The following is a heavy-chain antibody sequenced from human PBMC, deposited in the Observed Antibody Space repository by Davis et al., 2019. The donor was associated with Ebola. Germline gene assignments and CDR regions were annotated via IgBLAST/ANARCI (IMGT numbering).Heavy chain of an antibody. J-gene: IGHJ6*02. CDR2: IYYSGST. D-gene: IGHD6-19*01. CDR1: GGSISSYY. Sequence: MPSETPSLTCTVSGGSISSYYWSWIRQPPGKGLEWIGYIYYSGSTNYNPSLKSRVTISVDTSKNQFSLKLSSVTAADTAVYYCARRDGSSGWYNYYGMDVWGQGTTVTVSS. CDR3: ARRDGSSGWYNYYGMDV. V-gene: IGHV4-59*01.